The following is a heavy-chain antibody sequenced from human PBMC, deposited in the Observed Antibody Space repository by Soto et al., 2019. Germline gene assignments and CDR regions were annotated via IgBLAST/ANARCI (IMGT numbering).Heavy chain of an antibody. J-gene: IGHJ4*02. CDR1: GFTFSSYG. Sequence: PGGSLRLSCAASGFTFSSYGMHWVRQAPGKGLEWVAVISYDGSNKYYADSVKGRFTISRDNSKNTLYLQMNSLRAEDTAVYYCAKDLQPFHLGTSPFDYWGQGTLVTVSS. CDR2: ISYDGSNK. V-gene: IGHV3-30*18. D-gene: IGHD2-2*01. CDR3: AKDLQPFHLGTSPFDY.